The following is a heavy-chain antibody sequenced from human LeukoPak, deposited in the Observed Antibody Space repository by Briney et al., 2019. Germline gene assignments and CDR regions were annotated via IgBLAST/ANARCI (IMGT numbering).Heavy chain of an antibody. Sequence: GGSLRLSCTASGFTFGDYAMSWVRQAPGKGLEWVGFIRSKAYGGTTEYAASVKGRFTISRDDSKSIAYLQMNSLKTEDTAVYYCTRDNLAQQLAGTAIPTTKYYYYYYYMDVWGKGTTVTISS. J-gene: IGHJ6*03. D-gene: IGHD6-13*01. CDR3: TRDNLAQQLAGTAIPTTKYYYYYYYMDV. CDR2: IRSKAYGGTT. V-gene: IGHV3-49*04. CDR1: GFTFGDYA.